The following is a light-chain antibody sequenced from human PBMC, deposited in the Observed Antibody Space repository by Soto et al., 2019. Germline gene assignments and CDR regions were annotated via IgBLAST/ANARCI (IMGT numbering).Light chain of an antibody. Sequence: QSVLTQPPSVSGAPGQRVTISCTGSSSNIGAGYDVHWYQQLPGTAPKGLIYDNNNRPSGVPDRFYGSKSGTSASLAITGLQAEDEADYYCHSYDVSLSGPVFGGGTQLTVL. V-gene: IGLV1-40*01. J-gene: IGLJ2*01. CDR3: HSYDVSLSGPV. CDR2: DNN. CDR1: SSNIGAGYD.